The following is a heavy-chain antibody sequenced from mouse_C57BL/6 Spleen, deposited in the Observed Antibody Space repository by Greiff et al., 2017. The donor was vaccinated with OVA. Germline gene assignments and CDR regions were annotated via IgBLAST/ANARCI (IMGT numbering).Heavy chain of an antibody. V-gene: IGHV14-2*01. CDR3: SINDYEDHGYFDY. CDR1: GFNIKDYY. D-gene: IGHD2-4*01. Sequence: EVQRVESGAELVKPGASVKLSCTASGFNIKDYYMHWVKQRTEQGLEWIGRIDPEDGETKYAPKFQGKATIKADTSSNTAYLQLSILTSEYTSFYCCSINDYEDHGYFDYWGQGTTLTVSS. CDR2: IDPEDGET. J-gene: IGHJ2*01.